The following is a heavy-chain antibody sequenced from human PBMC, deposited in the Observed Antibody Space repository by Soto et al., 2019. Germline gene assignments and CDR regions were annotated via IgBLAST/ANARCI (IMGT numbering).Heavy chain of an antibody. CDR3: AKNISFRPFGYFDY. D-gene: IGHD3-16*01. Sequence: RRSMRLSSAAFGFSFSTYGMSWASQAPGKGLDWVEQINSGGKTNSYADSVKGRLTISRDNSKNTLYLQMNSLRAEDTAVYYCAKNISFRPFGYFDYWGKGTLVPVSS. J-gene: IGHJ4*02. V-gene: IGHV3-23*01. CDR2: INSGGKTN. CDR1: GFSFSTYG.